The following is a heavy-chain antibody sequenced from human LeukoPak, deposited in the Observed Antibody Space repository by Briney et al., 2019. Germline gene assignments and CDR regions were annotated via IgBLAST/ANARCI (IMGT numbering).Heavy chain of an antibody. CDR2: IYPGDSDT. D-gene: IGHD7-27*01. CDR3: ARPVANWGPFDY. J-gene: IGHJ4*02. Sequence: GESLKISCKVSGYSLASYWIGWVRQMPGKGLEWMGIIYPGDSDTRYSPSFQGQVTISADKSISTAYLQWSSLKASDTAMYYCARPVANWGPFDYWGQGTLVTVSS. V-gene: IGHV5-51*01. CDR1: GYSLASYW.